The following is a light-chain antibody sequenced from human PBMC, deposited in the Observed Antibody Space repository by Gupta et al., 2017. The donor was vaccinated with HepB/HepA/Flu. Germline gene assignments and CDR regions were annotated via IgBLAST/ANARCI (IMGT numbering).Light chain of an antibody. V-gene: IGLV3-21*02. Sequence: SYVRTQPSSVPGAPGQTARFTRGGNKIGSKSEHWYQLKPGQAPVLVVYDDSDRPTGIPSRFSGSNSGNTATLTISRVEAGDEADYYCQVWDSSSDHVVFGGGTKLTVL. CDR3: QVWDSSSDHVV. CDR2: DDS. J-gene: IGLJ2*01. CDR1: KIGSKS.